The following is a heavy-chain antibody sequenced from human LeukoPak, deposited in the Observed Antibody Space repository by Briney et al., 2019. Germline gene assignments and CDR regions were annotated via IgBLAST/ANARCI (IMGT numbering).Heavy chain of an antibody. V-gene: IGHV4-61*01. CDR1: GGSVSSGSYY. Sequence: SETLSLTCTVSGGSVSSGSYYWSWIRQPPGKGLEWIGYIYYSGSTNYNPSLKSRVTISVDTSKNQFSLKLGSVTAADTAVYYCARLVAGDYWYFDLWGRGTLVTVSS. J-gene: IGHJ2*01. D-gene: IGHD6-19*01. CDR2: IYYSGST. CDR3: ARLVAGDYWYFDL.